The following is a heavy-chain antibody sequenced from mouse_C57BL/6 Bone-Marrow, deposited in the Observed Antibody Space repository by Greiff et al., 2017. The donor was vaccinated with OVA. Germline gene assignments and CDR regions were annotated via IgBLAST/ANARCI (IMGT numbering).Heavy chain of an antibody. CDR3: TSSSSYDFAY. Sequence: VQLQQSGAELVRPGASVTLSCKASGYTFTDYEMHWVKQTPVHGLEWIGAIDPETGGTAYNQKFKGKATLTADKSSSTAYMELRSLTSEDSSVCYCTSSSSYDFAYWGQGTLVTVSA. J-gene: IGHJ3*01. V-gene: IGHV1-15*01. D-gene: IGHD1-1*01. CDR1: GYTFTDYE. CDR2: IDPETGGT.